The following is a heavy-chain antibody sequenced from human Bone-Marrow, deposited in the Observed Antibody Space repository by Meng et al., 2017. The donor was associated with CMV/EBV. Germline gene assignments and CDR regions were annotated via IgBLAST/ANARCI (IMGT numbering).Heavy chain of an antibody. J-gene: IGHJ6*02. Sequence: ASVKVSCKASGYTFISYYIHWVRQAPGQGLEWMGIINPSGGSTNYVQKFQGRLTMTRDTSTSTLYMELNSLRSENTAVYYCARAFSAGTTSKYYYVMDVWGQGTTVTVSS. V-gene: IGHV1-46*01. CDR3: ARAFSAGTTSKYYYVMDV. D-gene: IGHD1-7*01. CDR1: GYTFISYY. CDR2: INPSGGST.